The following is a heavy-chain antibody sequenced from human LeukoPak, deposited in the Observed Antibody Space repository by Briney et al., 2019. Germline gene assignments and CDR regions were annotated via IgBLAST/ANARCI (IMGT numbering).Heavy chain of an antibody. V-gene: IGHV4-59*01. J-gene: IGHJ4*02. CDR2: IYYSGGT. D-gene: IGHD5-18*01. CDR3: ASLVDTAMVSFYY. Sequence: PSGTLSLTCTVSGGSISSYYWSWIRQPLGKGLEWIGYIYYSGGTNYNPSLKSRVTISVDTSKNQFSLKLSSVTAADTVVYYGASLVDTAMVSFYYWGQGTLIIVSA. CDR1: GGSISSYY.